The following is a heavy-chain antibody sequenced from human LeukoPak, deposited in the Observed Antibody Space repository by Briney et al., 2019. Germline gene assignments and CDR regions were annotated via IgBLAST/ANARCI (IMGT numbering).Heavy chain of an antibody. CDR1: GYSFTSYW. CDR2: IYPGDSDT. V-gene: IGHV5-51*01. CDR3: ARFDGDDNYYMDV. Sequence: PGESLKISWKGSGYSFTSYWIGWVRQMPGKGLEWMGIIYPGDSDTRYSPSFQGQVTISADKSISTAYLQWSSLKASDTATYYCARFDGDDNYYMDVWGKGTTVTVSS. J-gene: IGHJ6*03. D-gene: IGHD4-17*01.